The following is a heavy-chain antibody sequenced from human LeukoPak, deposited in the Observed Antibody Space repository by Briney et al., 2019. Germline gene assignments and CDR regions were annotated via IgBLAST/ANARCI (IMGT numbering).Heavy chain of an antibody. Sequence: PSETLSLTCTVSGGSISSYYWSWIRQPAGKGLEWIGRIYTSGSTNYNPSLKSRVTMSVDTSKNQFSLKLSSVTAADTAVYYCARLIGIAAAGAVAGTELDYWGQGTLVTVSS. D-gene: IGHD6-13*01. CDR1: GGSISSYY. CDR3: ARLIGIAAAGAVAGTELDY. CDR2: IYTSGST. V-gene: IGHV4-4*07. J-gene: IGHJ4*02.